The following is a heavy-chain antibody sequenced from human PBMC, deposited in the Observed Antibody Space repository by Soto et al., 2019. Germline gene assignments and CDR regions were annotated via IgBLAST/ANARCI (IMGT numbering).Heavy chain of an antibody. CDR1: GGTFSSYA. V-gene: IGHV1-69*12. D-gene: IGHD2-15*01. CDR3: ARGRGIVVVVAATHFDY. J-gene: IGHJ4*02. Sequence: QVQLVQSGAEVKKPGSSVKVSCKASGGTFSSYAISWVRQAPGQGLEWMGGIIPIFGTANYAQKFQGRVTITAXXAXSXXYMELSSLRSEDTAVYYCARGRGIVVVVAATHFDYWGQGTLVTVSS. CDR2: IIPIFGTA.